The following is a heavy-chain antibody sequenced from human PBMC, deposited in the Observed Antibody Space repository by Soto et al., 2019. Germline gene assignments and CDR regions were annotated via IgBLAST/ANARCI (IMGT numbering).Heavy chain of an antibody. J-gene: IGHJ4*02. CDR1: GFTFSGYW. CDR2: INSDGTTT. D-gene: IGHD1-26*01. V-gene: IGHV3-74*01. Sequence: EVQLVESGGGLVQPGGSLRLSCAASGFTFSGYWMHWVRQAPGKGLVWVSRINSDGTTTTYADSVKGRFTISRDNAKNTLYLQMNRLRAEDTAVYYCAGGQWAGGGDYWGQGTLVAVSS. CDR3: AGGQWAGGGDY.